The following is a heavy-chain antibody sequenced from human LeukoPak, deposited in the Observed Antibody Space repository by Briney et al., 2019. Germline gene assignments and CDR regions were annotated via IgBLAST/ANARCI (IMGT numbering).Heavy chain of an antibody. D-gene: IGHD6-6*01. V-gene: IGHV1-2*02. CDR1: GYTFTGYY. J-gene: IGHJ6*03. CDR2: INPNSGGT. Sequence: ASVKVSCKASGYTFTGYYMHWVRQAPGQGLAWMGWINPNSGGTNYAQKFQGRVTMTRDTSISTAYMELSRLRSDDTAVYYCAGDRVSAARTNYYYYMDVWGKGTTVTVSS. CDR3: AGDRVSAARTNYYYYMDV.